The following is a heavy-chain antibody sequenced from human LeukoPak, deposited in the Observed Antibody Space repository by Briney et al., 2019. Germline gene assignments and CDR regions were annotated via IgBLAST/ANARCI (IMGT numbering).Heavy chain of an antibody. CDR1: GDCVSSNSAA. V-gene: IGHV6-1*01. CDR3: ARDGPHDYYGMDV. J-gene: IGHJ6*02. CDR2: TYYRSKWYN. Sequence: SQTLSLTCGISGDCVSSNSAAWNWIRPSPSSGLKWLGRTYYRSKWYNDYAVSVKSRITINPDTSKNQFSLQLNSATPEDTAVYYCARDGPHDYYGMDVWGQGTTVTVSS.